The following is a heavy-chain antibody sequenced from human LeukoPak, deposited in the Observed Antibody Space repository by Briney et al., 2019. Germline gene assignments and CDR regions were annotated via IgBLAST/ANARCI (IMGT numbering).Heavy chain of an antibody. CDR3: ARLEATVTTQLDY. CDR1: GGSISSGSYY. J-gene: IGHJ4*02. CDR2: IYTSGST. Sequence: SQTLSLTCTVSGGSISSGSYYWSWIRQPAGKGLEWIGRIYTSGSTNYNPSLKSRVTISVDTSKNQFSLKLSSVTAADTAVYYCARLEATVTTQLDYWGQGTLVTVSS. D-gene: IGHD4-11*01. V-gene: IGHV4-61*02.